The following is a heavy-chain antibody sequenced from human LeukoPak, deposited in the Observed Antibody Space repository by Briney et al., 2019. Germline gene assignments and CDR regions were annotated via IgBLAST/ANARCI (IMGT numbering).Heavy chain of an antibody. CDR2: ISSSSSYI. Sequence: GGSLRLSCAASGFTFSSYSMNWVRQAPGKGLEWVSSISSSSSYIYYADSVKGRFTISRDNAKNSLYLQMNSLRAEDTAVYYCAREFSRYPDYGDYWGQGTLVTVSS. CDR1: GFTFSSYS. CDR3: AREFSRYPDYGDY. J-gene: IGHJ4*02. V-gene: IGHV3-21*01. D-gene: IGHD1-14*01.